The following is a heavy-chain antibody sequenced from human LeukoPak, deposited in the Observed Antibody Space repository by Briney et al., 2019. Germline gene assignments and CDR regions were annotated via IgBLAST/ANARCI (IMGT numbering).Heavy chain of an antibody. CDR2: ISSSSSYI. V-gene: IGHV3-21*01. CDR3: AREAGPGWFDP. Sequence: PGGSLRLSCAASGFTFSSYRMNWVRQAPGKGLEWVSSISSSSSYIYYADSVKGRFTISRDNAKNSLYLQMNSLRAEDTAVYYCAREAGPGWFDPWGQGTLVTVSS. CDR1: GFTFSSYR. J-gene: IGHJ5*02.